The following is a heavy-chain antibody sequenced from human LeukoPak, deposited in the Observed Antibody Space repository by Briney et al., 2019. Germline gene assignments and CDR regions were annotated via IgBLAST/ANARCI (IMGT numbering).Heavy chain of an antibody. CDR3: ARRSSRMVGPDC. J-gene: IGHJ4*02. CDR1: GYTFTGYY. CDR2: INPNSGGT. Sequence: ASVKVSCKASGYTFTGYYMHWVRQAPGQGLEWMGWINPNSGGTNYAQKFQGRVTMTRDTSISTAYMGLSRLRSDDTAVYYCARRSSRMVGPDCWGQGTLVTVSS. V-gene: IGHV1-2*02. D-gene: IGHD1-26*01.